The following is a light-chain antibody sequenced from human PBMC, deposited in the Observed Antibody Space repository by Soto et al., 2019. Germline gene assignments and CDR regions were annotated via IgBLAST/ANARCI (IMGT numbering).Light chain of an antibody. CDR2: DTS. V-gene: IGLV7-46*01. CDR1: NGAVTSGHY. J-gene: IGLJ2*01. Sequence: QAVVTQEPSLTVSPGGTVTLTCGSSNGAVTSGHYPYWFQQKSGQAPRALIYDTSNKHSWTPARFSGSLLGGKAALTLSGAQPEDEAEYYCLLSFSGTHVVFGGGTKLTVL. CDR3: LLSFSGTHVV.